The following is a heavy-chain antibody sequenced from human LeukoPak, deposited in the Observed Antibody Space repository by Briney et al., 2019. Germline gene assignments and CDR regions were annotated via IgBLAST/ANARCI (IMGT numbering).Heavy chain of an antibody. Sequence: GGSRRLPWAASGFTFSSYAMHWVRRAPGKGLEWVAVISYDGSNKYYADSVKGRFTISRDNSKNTLYLQMNSLRAEDTAVYYCAREGPAATQDYWGQGTLVTVSS. J-gene: IGHJ4*02. CDR3: AREGPAATQDY. CDR1: GFTFSSYA. V-gene: IGHV3-30-3*01. CDR2: ISYDGSNK. D-gene: IGHD2-15*01.